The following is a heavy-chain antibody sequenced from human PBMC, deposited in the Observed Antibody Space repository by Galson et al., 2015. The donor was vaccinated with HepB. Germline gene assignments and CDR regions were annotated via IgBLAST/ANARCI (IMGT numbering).Heavy chain of an antibody. D-gene: IGHD4/OR15-4a*01. CDR2: INPIDGVT. Sequence: SVKVSCKASGYTFTNYFLHWVRQAPGQGLEWMGQINPIDGVTRYAQKVQGRVTVTRDTSTSTVYMELSSLRSEDTAVYYCAREGPNDYGDDLHQKSFDSWGPGTLVTVSS. CDR1: GYTFTNYF. CDR3: AREGPNDYGDDLHQKSFDS. V-gene: IGHV1-46*01. J-gene: IGHJ4*02.